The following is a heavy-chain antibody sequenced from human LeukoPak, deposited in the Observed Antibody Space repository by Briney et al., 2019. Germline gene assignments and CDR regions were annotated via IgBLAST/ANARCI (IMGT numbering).Heavy chain of an antibody. CDR3: AKDLLKRVVAGPDY. CDR2: ITASGSST. CDR1: GFIFSSYA. Sequence: GGSLRLSCAASGFIFSSYAMSWVRQAPGKGLEWVSGITASGSSTYYADSVKGRFTISRDNSKNTLYLQMNSLRAEDTAVFYCAKDLLKRVVAGPDYWGQGTPVTVSS. D-gene: IGHD6-19*01. V-gene: IGHV3-23*01. J-gene: IGHJ4*02.